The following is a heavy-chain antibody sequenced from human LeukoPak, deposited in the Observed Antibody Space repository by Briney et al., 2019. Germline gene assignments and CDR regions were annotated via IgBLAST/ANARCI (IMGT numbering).Heavy chain of an antibody. CDR1: GLTTADYG. V-gene: IGHV3-20*04. CDR3: ARDLSATWYSLGY. J-gene: IGHJ4*02. D-gene: IGHD2-21*02. Sequence: GASVRLSCAASGLTTADYGMSWVRQAPGKGLEWVSGIDWSGEATQYADSVEGRFTISRDNAANALYLQMNSLTAEDTALYYCARDLSATWYSLGYWGRGTLVTVSS. CDR2: IDWSGEAT.